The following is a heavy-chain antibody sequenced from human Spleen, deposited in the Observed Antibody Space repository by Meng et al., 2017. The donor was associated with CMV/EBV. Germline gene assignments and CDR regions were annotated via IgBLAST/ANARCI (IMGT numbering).Heavy chain of an antibody. CDR3: ARRGGMVRGVYYFDY. CDR2: IIPMFDIT. Sequence: SVKVSCKASGGTFSTYAISWVRQAPGQGLEWMGGIIPMFDITNYAQKFQGRVTISTDDSTSTAYMELSSLRSEDTAVYYCARRGGMVRGVYYFDYWGQGTLVTVSS. D-gene: IGHD3-10*01. CDR1: GGTFSTYA. J-gene: IGHJ4*02. V-gene: IGHV1-69*05.